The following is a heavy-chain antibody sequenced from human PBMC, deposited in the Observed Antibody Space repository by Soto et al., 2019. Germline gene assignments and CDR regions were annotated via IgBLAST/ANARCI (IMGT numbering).Heavy chain of an antibody. Sequence: QVHLQESGPGPVKPSGTLSLTCAVSGDSISSSHWWTWVRQSPGKGLEYIGEISHSGTANSNPSLKSRVTLSVDKSKNHFSLTLTSVTAADTAVYYCARVVLSITRGAFDAWGQGTPVTVSP. J-gene: IGHJ3*01. CDR1: GDSISSSHW. D-gene: IGHD1-20*01. CDR2: ISHSGTA. V-gene: IGHV4-4*02. CDR3: ARVVLSITRGAFDA.